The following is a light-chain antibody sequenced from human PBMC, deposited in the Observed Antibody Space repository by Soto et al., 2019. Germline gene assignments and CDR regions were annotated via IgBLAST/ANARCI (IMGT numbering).Light chain of an antibody. CDR1: SSNIGAGYD. V-gene: IGLV1-40*01. Sequence: QSVLTQPPSVSGAPGQRVTISCTGSSSNIGAGYDVHWYQQLPRTAPKLLIFGNSNRPSGVPDRFSGSKSGTSASLAITGLQAEDEADYYCQSYDSSLSAYVFGTGTKLTVL. CDR3: QSYDSSLSAYV. CDR2: GNS. J-gene: IGLJ1*01.